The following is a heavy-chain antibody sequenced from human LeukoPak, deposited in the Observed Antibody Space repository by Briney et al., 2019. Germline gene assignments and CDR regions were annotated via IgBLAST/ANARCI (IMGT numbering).Heavy chain of an antibody. D-gene: IGHD2-2*01. CDR3: ASAHCSGNTCYGGDSFDI. CDR2: IKQDGSEN. J-gene: IGHJ3*02. Sequence: GGSLRLSCAASGFTFNSYWMSWVRQAPGKGLEWVANIKQDGSENYYVDSVKGRFTISRDNAKNSLYLQMSSLRAEDTAVYYCASAHCSGNTCYGGDSFDIWGQGTMVTVSS. CDR1: GFTFNSYW. V-gene: IGHV3-7*01.